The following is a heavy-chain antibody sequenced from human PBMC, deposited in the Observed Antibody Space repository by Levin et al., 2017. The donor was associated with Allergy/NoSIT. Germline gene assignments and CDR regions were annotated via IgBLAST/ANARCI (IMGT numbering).Heavy chain of an antibody. CDR2: ISSTGVYT. D-gene: IGHD3-10*01. CDR3: TSQIGRGGGI. Sequence: PGESLKISCAASGFTFSNYYINWVRQAPGKGLEWVSYISSTGVYTNYADSVKGRFTISRDNAKDSLYLQMNSLRAEDTAIYYCTSQIGRGGGICGQGTMVTVSS. V-gene: IGHV3-11*06. J-gene: IGHJ3*02. CDR1: GFTFSNYY.